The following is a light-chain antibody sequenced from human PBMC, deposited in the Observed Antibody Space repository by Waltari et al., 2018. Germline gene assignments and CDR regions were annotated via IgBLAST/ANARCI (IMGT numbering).Light chain of an antibody. CDR1: RPTIGRNY. V-gene: IGLV1-51*01. CDR2: DNS. Sequence: QSVLTPPPSLSAAPGQPVTISCSGRRPTIGRNYVSWYQHLPGTTPKLLIYDNSERPSGIPDRVSGSKSGTSATLGITGLQTGDEADYYCGTWDRSLNSGVVFGGGTRLTVL. J-gene: IGLJ2*01. CDR3: GTWDRSLNSGVV.